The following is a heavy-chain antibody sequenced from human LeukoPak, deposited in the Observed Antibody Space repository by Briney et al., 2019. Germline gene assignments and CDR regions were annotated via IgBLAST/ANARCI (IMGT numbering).Heavy chain of an antibody. CDR2: IYQSGSI. CDR1: GGSISSSNW. D-gene: IGHD3-10*01. Sequence: PSETLSLTCAVSGGSISSSNWWSWVRQPPGKGLEWIGEIYQSGSINRNPSLKSRVTISVDKSNNQFSLNLNSVTAADTAVYYCARGVGRGSSADWFDPWGQGILVTVSS. J-gene: IGHJ5*02. V-gene: IGHV4-4*02. CDR3: ARGVGRGSSADWFDP.